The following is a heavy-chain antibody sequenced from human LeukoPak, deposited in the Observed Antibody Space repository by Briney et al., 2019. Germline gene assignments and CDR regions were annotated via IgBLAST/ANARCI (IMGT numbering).Heavy chain of an antibody. D-gene: IGHD5-24*01. J-gene: IGHJ4*02. CDR3: AKDLKMTNYFDY. CDR2: ISGSGGST. V-gene: IGHV3-23*01. Sequence: GACLSPACPPAGLTVSSYCISWVRQAPGKGLGWVSAISGSGGSTYYADSVKGRFTISRDNSKNTLYLQMNSLRAEDTAVYYCAKDLKMTNYFDYWGQGTMVTVSS. CDR1: GLTVSSYC.